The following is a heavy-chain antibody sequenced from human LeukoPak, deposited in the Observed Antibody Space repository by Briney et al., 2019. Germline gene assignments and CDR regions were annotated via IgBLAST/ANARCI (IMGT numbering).Heavy chain of an antibody. J-gene: IGHJ4*02. CDR3: ARDRCTNGICYLDN. D-gene: IGHD2-8*01. CDR1: GFTVSSNY. Sequence: PGGSLRLSCAASGFTVSSNYMSWVRQAPGKGLEWVSVIYSGGSTYYADSVKGRFTISRHNSKNTLYLQMNSLRAEDTAVYYCARDRCTNGICYLDNWGQGTLVTVCS. V-gene: IGHV3-53*04. CDR2: IYSGGST.